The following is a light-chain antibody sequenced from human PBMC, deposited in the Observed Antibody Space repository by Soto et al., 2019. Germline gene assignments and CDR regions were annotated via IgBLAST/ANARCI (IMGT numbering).Light chain of an antibody. Sequence: DIQMTQSPSSLSASVGGRFTITCRASQAISNYLAWYQQKPGKAPTLLIHAASTLQSGVSSRFSGSGSGTDYTLTIGSLQPEDVATYYCQKYNSAPLTFGGGTKVDIK. CDR1: QAISNY. CDR3: QKYNSAPLT. CDR2: AAS. V-gene: IGKV1-27*01. J-gene: IGKJ4*01.